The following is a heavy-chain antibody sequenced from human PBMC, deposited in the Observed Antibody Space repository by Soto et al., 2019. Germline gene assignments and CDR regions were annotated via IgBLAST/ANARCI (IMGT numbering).Heavy chain of an antibody. Sequence: SVKFSCKASGFTFTSSAVQWVRQARGQRLEWIGWIVVGSGNTNYAQKFQERVTITRDMSTSTAYMELSSLRSEDTAVYYCAEMQWLDTGHYYYYGMDVWGQGTTVTVSS. V-gene: IGHV1-58*01. CDR3: AEMQWLDTGHYYYYGMDV. J-gene: IGHJ6*02. CDR1: GFTFTSSA. CDR2: IVVGSGNT. D-gene: IGHD6-19*01.